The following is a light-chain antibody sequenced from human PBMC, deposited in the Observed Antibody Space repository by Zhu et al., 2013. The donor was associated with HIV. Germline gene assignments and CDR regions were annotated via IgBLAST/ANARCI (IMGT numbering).Light chain of an antibody. CDR1: SSDVGAYKF. CDR2: EAS. J-gene: IGLJ1*01. V-gene: IGLV2-14*01. Sequence: QSALTQPASVSGSPGQSIAISCTGTSSDVGAYKFVSWYQQHPGKAPNLIIYEASNRPSGVSSRFSGSKSGNTASLTISGLQAEDEADYYCSSSTSSGTYVFGTGTRVTVL. CDR3: SSSTSSGTYV.